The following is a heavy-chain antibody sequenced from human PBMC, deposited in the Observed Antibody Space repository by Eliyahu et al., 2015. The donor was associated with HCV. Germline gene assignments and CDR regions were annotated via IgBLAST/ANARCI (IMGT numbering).Heavy chain of an antibody. J-gene: IGHJ4*02. V-gene: IGHV3-23*01. CDR3: AKDLRGSTNWDYFDY. CDR2: VSGSGGTT. D-gene: IGHD2-8*01. Sequence: EVQLLESGGGLVQPGGSLRLSCAASGFTFSSYVMSWVRQAPGKGLEWVSSVSGSGGTTYYADSVKGRFTISRDNSKNTLYLQVNSLRAEDTAIYYCAKDLRGSTNWDYFDYCGQGTLVTVSS. CDR1: GFTFSSYV.